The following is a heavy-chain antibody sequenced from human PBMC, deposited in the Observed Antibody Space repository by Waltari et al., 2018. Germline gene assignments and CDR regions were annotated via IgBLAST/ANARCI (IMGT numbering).Heavy chain of an antibody. D-gene: IGHD3-10*01. Sequence: QLQLLESGPGLVKPSETLSLTCTVSGDSVINSNYSWGWIRPPPGKGLEWIGNIYYSGSSSYNPSLKSRVILSVDTSKNQFSVRLTSVTAADTAVFYCARLSPPMWVRGVKGGYYFDYWGPGTLVTVSS. CDR3: ARLSPPMWVRGVKGGYYFDY. CDR2: IYYSGSS. CDR1: GDSVINSNYS. V-gene: IGHV4-39*07. J-gene: IGHJ4*02.